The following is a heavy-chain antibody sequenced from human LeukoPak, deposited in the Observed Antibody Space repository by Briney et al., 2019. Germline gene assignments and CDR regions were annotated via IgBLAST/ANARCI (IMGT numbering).Heavy chain of an antibody. J-gene: IGHJ3*02. CDR3: AKPPDYDILTGYYPPYAFDI. D-gene: IGHD3-9*01. Sequence: GESLKISCKGSGYSFTSYWIGWVRQMPGKGLEWMGIIYPGDSDTRYSPSFQGQVTISADNSISTAYLQWSSLKASDTAMYYCAKPPDYDILTGYYPPYAFDIWGQGTMGTVSS. V-gene: IGHV5-51*01. CDR2: IYPGDSDT. CDR1: GYSFTSYW.